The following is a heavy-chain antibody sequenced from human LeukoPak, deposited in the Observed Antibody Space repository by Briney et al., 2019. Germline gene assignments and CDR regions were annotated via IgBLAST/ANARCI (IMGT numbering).Heavy chain of an antibody. V-gene: IGHV3-9*01. J-gene: IGHJ4*02. Sequence: GGSLRLSCAASGFTFDDYAMPWVRQAPGKGLEWVSGITWNSGSIGYADSVKGRFTISRDNAKNSLYLQMNSLRAEDTALYYCAKDFCSSTNCYAFDYWGQGTLVTVSS. CDR3: AKDFCSSTNCYAFDY. CDR1: GFTFDDYA. CDR2: ITWNSGSI. D-gene: IGHD2-2*01.